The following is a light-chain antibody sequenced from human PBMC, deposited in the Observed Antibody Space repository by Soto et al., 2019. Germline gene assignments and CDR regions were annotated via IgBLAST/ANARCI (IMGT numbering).Light chain of an antibody. CDR2: EVT. Sequence: QSALTQPPSASGSPGQSVTISCTGTSSDVGGYNYVSWYQQHPGKAPKLMIYEVTKRPSGVPDRFSGSKSGNTASPTVSGLQAEDEADYFCSSFAGTIFYVFGTGTKLTVL. J-gene: IGLJ1*01. CDR1: SSDVGGYNY. CDR3: SSFAGTIFYV. V-gene: IGLV2-8*01.